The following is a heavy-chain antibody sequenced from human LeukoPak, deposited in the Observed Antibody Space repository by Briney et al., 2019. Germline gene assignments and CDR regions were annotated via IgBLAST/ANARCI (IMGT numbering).Heavy chain of an antibody. D-gene: IGHD6-19*01. CDR1: GYTFSGYY. CDR3: ARRSTLYSSGYFYFDY. J-gene: IGHJ4*02. V-gene: IGHV1-2*04. CDR2: IHPNSGGT. Sequence: ASVKVSCKASGYTFSGYYMHWVRQAPGQGLEWVGWIHPNSGGTNYAQKFQGWVTMTRDTSISAAYMELSRLRFDDTAVYYCARRSTLYSSGYFYFDYWGQGSLVTVSS.